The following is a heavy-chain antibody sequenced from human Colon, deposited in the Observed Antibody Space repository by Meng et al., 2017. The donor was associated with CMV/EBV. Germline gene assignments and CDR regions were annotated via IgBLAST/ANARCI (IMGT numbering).Heavy chain of an antibody. CDR2: ASYDGSNK. J-gene: IGHJ4*02. D-gene: IGHD2-21*02. Sequence: GESLKISCAASKFTFSNYAMHWVRQAPGKGLEWVAAASYDGSNKYYPDSVRGRFTISRDNSKNTLYLQMNSLRVEDTAVYYCARAAIPVISAAELGSWGQGTLVTVSS. CDR3: ARAAIPVISAAELGS. V-gene: IGHV3-30*04. CDR1: KFTFSNYA.